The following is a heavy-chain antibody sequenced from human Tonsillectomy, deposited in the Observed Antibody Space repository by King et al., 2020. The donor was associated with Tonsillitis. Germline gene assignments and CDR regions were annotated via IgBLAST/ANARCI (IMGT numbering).Heavy chain of an antibody. D-gene: IGHD3-3*01. J-gene: IGHJ6*03. CDR1: GFTFSNFG. Sequence: QVQLVESGGGVVQPGRSLRLSCAVSGFTFSNFGMHWVRQAPGKGLEWVSVIRYDGSNEYYANSVKGRFTISRDNSKNTLYLQMNTLRAEDTAVYYCARDPYDFWSGRTYYYMDVWGKGTTVTVSS. V-gene: IGHV3-33*01. CDR2: IRYDGSNE. CDR3: ARDPYDFWSGRTYYYMDV.